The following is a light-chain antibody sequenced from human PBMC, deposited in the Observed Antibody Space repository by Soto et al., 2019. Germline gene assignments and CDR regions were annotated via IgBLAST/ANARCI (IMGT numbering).Light chain of an antibody. CDR2: GAS. CDR3: QQYDSSWT. Sequence: EIVLTQSPGTLSLSPGERATLSCRASQSLSNNIYLAWYQQKPGQAPRLLIYGASSRATGIPNRFSGSGSGTEFTLTISSLQSEDFAVYYCQQYDSSWTFGQGTKVDIK. V-gene: IGKV3-20*01. J-gene: IGKJ1*01. CDR1: QSLSNNIY.